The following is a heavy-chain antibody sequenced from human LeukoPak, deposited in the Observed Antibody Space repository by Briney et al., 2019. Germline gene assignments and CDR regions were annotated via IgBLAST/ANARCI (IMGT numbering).Heavy chain of an antibody. Sequence: MTSGTLSLTCAVSGVSIRSSYWWSWVRQSPGKGLEWIGEIYHTGTTKYNPSLESRVTISIDKSKDQFSLSLTSMIAADTAMYYCARVDWGLHPSRHNWFDPWGQGTLVTVSS. CDR1: GVSIRSSYW. D-gene: IGHD3-16*01. J-gene: IGHJ5*02. CDR3: ARVDWGLHPSRHNWFDP. V-gene: IGHV4-4*02. CDR2: IYHTGTT.